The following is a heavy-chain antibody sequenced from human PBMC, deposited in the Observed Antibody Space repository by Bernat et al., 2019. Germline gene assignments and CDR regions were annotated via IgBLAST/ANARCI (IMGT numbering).Heavy chain of an antibody. J-gene: IGHJ5*02. CDR2: IYSGGSK. D-gene: IGHD6-13*01. V-gene: IGHV3-66*01. Sequence: EVQLVESGGGLVQPGGSLRLSCAASGFTVSSNYMSWVRHAPWKGLEWVSVIYSGGSKNYADSVKGRFTISRDNSKNTMYIQMNSLRAEDTAVYYCGRDAGNVVWFDPWGQGTLVTVSS. CDR1: GFTVSSNY. CDR3: GRDAGNVVWFDP.